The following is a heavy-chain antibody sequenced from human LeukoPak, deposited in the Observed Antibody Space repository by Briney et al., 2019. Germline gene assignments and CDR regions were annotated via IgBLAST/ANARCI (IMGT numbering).Heavy chain of an antibody. V-gene: IGHV3-23*01. D-gene: IGHD6-13*01. J-gene: IGHJ5*02. CDR3: AKYVTAAAGHGDWFDP. CDR1: GFTFSSYA. CDR2: ISGSGGST. Sequence: GGSLRLSCAASGFTFSSYAMSWVRQAPGKGQEWVSAISGSGGSTYYADSVKGRFTISRDNSKNTLYLQMNSLRAEDTAVYYCAKYVTAAAGHGDWFDPWGQGTLVTVSS.